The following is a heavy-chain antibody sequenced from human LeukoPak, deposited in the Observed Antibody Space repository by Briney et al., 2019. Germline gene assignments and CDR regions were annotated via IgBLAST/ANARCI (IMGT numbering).Heavy chain of an antibody. CDR3: ARDEDNSGRYYYYMDV. CDR2: INHSGST. CDR1: GGSFSGYY. Sequence: SETLSLTCAVYGGSFSGYYWSWIRQPPGKGLEWIGEINHSGSTNYNPSLKSRATISVDTSTNQFSLKLSYVTAADTAVYYCARDEDNSGRYYYYMDVWGKGTTVTVSS. J-gene: IGHJ6*03. D-gene: IGHD3-22*01. V-gene: IGHV4-34*01.